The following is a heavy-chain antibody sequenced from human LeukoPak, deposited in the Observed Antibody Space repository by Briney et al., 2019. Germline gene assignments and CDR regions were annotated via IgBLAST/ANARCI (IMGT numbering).Heavy chain of an antibody. V-gene: IGHV1-2*02. J-gene: IGHJ3*02. CDR2: INPNSGGT. D-gene: IGHD4-17*01. CDR3: ARPIHDYGELDDAFDI. CDR1: GYTFTGYY. Sequence: ASVKVSCKASGYTFTGYYMHWVRQAPGQGLEWMGWINPNSGGTNYAQKFQGRVTMTRDTPISTAYMELSRLRSDDTAVYYCARPIHDYGELDDAFDIWGQGTMVTVSS.